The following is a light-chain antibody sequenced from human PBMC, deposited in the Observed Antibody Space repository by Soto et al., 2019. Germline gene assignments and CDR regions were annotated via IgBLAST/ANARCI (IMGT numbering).Light chain of an antibody. J-gene: IGLJ1*01. V-gene: IGLV2-14*01. CDR3: SSYTGRRPLYV. CDR2: DVT. Sequence: QSALTQPASVSGSLGQSLTISCTGTSSDVGGYNYVSWYQQHPGKAPKLMIYDVTNRPSGVSNRFSGSKSGNTASLTISGLQAEDEADYYCSSYTGRRPLYVFGTGTKVTVL. CDR1: SSDVGGYNY.